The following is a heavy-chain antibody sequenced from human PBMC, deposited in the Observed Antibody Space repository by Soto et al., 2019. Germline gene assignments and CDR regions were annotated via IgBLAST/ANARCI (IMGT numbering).Heavy chain of an antibody. CDR3: ARGSKQQRTLFILPHDAFDI. Sequence: ASVKVSCKASGYTFTSYYIHWVRQAPGQGLEWMGIINPSGGSTSYAQKFQGRVTMTRDTSTSTVYMELSSLRSEDTAVYYCARGSKQQRTLFILPHDAFDIWGKGTMVTVSS. CDR2: INPSGGST. CDR1: GYTFTSYY. V-gene: IGHV1-46*01. J-gene: IGHJ3*02. D-gene: IGHD6-13*01.